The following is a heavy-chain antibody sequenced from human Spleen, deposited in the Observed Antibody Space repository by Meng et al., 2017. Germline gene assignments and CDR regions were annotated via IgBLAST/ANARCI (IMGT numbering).Heavy chain of an antibody. CDR2: ISWDGGST. Sequence: GESLKISCAASGFTFDDYAMHWVRQAPGKGLEWFSLISWDGGSTYYADSVKGRFTISRDNSKNSLYLQMNSLRAEDTALYDCAKGLYSSGWYASNWFDPWGQGTLVTVSS. D-gene: IGHD6-19*01. CDR3: AKGLYSSGWYASNWFDP. CDR1: GFTFDDYA. J-gene: IGHJ5*02. V-gene: IGHV3-43D*04.